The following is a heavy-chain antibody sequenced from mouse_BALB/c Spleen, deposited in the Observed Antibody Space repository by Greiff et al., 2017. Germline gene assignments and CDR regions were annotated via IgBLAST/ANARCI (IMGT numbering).Heavy chain of an antibody. D-gene: IGHD1-1*01. CDR3: ARYPPYYYGSRAWYFDV. V-gene: IGHV3-2*02. CDR2: ISYSGST. Sequence: DVKLVESGPGLVKPSQSLSLTCTVTGYSITSDYAWNWIRQFPGNKLEWMGYISYSGSTSYNPSLKSRISITRDTSKNQFFLQLNSVTTEDTATYYCARYPPYYYGSRAWYFDVWGAGTTVTVSS. CDR1: GYSITSDYA. J-gene: IGHJ1*01.